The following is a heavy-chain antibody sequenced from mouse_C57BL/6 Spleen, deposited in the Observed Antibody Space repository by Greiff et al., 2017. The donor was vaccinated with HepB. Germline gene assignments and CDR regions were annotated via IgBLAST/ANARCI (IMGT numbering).Heavy chain of an antibody. CDR2: IDPETGGT. CDR1: GYTFTDYE. J-gene: IGHJ2*01. V-gene: IGHV1-15*01. CDR3: TRTLGRGGYYFDY. D-gene: IGHD4-1*01. Sequence: VHLVESGAELVRPGASVTLSCKASGYTFTDYEMHWVKQTPVHGLEWIGAIDPETGGTAYNQKFKGKAILTADKSSSTAYMELRSLTSEDSAVYYCTRTLGRGGYYFDYWGQGTTLTVSS.